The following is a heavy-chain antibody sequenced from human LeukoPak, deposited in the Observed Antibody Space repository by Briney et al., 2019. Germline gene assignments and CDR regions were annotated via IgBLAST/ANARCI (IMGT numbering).Heavy chain of an antibody. J-gene: IGHJ5*02. CDR3: ASSSYSSSSS. V-gene: IGHV3-7*01. D-gene: IGHD6-6*01. CDR2: INEDGSEK. CDR1: GFTLTNYW. Sequence: PGGSLRLSCAASGFTLTNYWMIWVRQAPGKGLEWVANINEDGSEKYYVGSVEGRFTISRDNAKNSVFLQMNSLRADDTAMYYCASSSYSSSSSWGQGTLVTVSS.